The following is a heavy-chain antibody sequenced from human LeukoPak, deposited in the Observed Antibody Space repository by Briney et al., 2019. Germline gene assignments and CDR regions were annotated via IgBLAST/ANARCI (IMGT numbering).Heavy chain of an antibody. Sequence: GGSLRLSCAASGFTFSNYAMNWVRQAPGKGLEWVSTISSNGGSTYYADSVEGRFTISRDNSKNTLYLQMNSLRAEDTAVYYCAKVPGIAVAEYYYYYGMDVWGQGTTVTVSS. CDR2: ISSNGGST. J-gene: IGHJ6*02. V-gene: IGHV3-23*01. CDR1: GFTFSNYA. CDR3: AKVPGIAVAEYYYYYGMDV. D-gene: IGHD6-19*01.